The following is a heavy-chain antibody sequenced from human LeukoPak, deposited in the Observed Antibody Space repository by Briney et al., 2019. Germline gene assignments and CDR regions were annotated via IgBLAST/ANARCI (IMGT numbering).Heavy chain of an antibody. V-gene: IGHV4-34*01. Sequence: SETLSLTCAVYGGSFSGYYWSWIRQPPGKGLEWIGEINHSGSTNYNPSLKRRVTISVDTSKNQFSLKLSSVTAADTAVYYCARSASYYFDYWGQGTLVTVSS. CDR3: ARSASYYFDY. J-gene: IGHJ4*02. CDR2: INHSGST. CDR1: GGSFSGYY.